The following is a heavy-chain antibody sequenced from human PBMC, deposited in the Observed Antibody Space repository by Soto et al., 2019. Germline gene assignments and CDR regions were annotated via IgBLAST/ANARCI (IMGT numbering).Heavy chain of an antibody. CDR2: IYYTGST. D-gene: IGHD3-22*01. Sequence: SETLSLTCTVSGGSISSGDYYWIWIRHPPGKGLEWIGYIYYTGSTYYNPSLKSRVTISVDTSKNQFSLKLRSVTAADTAVYYGARTYYYDSSHDYWGQGTLVTVSS. V-gene: IGHV4-30-4*01. J-gene: IGHJ4*02. CDR1: GGSISSGDYY. CDR3: ARTYYYDSSHDY.